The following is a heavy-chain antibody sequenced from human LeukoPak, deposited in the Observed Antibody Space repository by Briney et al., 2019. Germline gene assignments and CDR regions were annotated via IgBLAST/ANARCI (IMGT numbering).Heavy chain of an antibody. Sequence: GGSLRLSCAASGFTFDDYAMHWVRQAPGKGLEWVSGISWNSGSIGYADSVKGRFTISRDNAKNSLYLQMNSLRAEDTALYYCAKGRLYDFWSGYSDPGDYFDYWGQGTLVTVSS. CDR3: AKGRLYDFWSGYSDPGDYFDY. CDR1: GFTFDDYA. D-gene: IGHD3-3*01. V-gene: IGHV3-9*01. CDR2: ISWNSGSI. J-gene: IGHJ4*02.